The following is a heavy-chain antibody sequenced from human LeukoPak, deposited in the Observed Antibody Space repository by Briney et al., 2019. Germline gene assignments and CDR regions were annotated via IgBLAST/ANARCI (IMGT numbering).Heavy chain of an antibody. V-gene: IGHV1-8*01. Sequence: ASVKVSCKASGYTFNSYDITWVRQATGRGLEWMGWMNPDSGNTGYAQKFLGRVTMTRDTSINTAYLELSSLRSEDTAVYYCARPTKISMLRGGGYNCFDPWGQGTLVTVSS. CDR1: GYTFNSYD. CDR2: MNPDSGNT. CDR3: ARPTKISMLRGGGYNCFDP. J-gene: IGHJ5*02. D-gene: IGHD3-10*01.